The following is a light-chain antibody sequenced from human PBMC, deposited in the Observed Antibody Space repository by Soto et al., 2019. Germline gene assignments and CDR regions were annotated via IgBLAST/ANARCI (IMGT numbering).Light chain of an antibody. V-gene: IGLV6-57*04. Sequence: NFMLTQPHSVSESPGKTVTISCTRSSGSIASNYVQWYQQRPGSAPTPVIYEDNERPSGVPDRFSGSIDSSSNSASLTISGLETDGEADYYCQSYHSGNVVFGGGPKLTVL. CDR2: EDN. J-gene: IGLJ2*01. CDR1: SGSIASNY. CDR3: QSYHSGNVV.